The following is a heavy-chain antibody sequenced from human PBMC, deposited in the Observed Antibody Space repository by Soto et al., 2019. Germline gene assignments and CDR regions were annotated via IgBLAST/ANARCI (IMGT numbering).Heavy chain of an antibody. J-gene: IGHJ4*02. CDR1: GFTFSSYA. Sequence: PGGSLRLSCAASGFTFSSYAMSWFRQAPGKGLEWVSTISGSDGGTYYADSVKGRFTISRDNSKNTQYLQMNSLRAEDTAVYYCAREAVVAHFDYWGKGTLVTVSS. V-gene: IGHV3-23*01. CDR2: ISGSDGGT. D-gene: IGHD2-2*01. CDR3: AREAVVAHFDY.